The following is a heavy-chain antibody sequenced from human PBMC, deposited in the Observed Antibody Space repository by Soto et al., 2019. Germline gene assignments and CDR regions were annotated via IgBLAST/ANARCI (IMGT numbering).Heavy chain of an antibody. V-gene: IGHV1-18*01. Sequence: QVPLVQSGGEVKKPGASVKVSCKASGYTFTSYVISWVRQAPGQGLEWMGWISAYNANTNYAQKVQGRVVMTTDTSTSTAYMELRSLRSDDTAVYYCARKPHGSSITMIRRGGAYYFDYWGQGTLVTVSS. D-gene: IGHD3-10*01. J-gene: IGHJ4*02. CDR2: ISAYNANT. CDR1: GYTFTSYV. CDR3: ARKPHGSSITMIRRGGAYYFDY.